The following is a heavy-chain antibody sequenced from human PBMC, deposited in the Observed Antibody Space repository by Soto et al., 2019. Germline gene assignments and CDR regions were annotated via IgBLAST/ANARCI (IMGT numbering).Heavy chain of an antibody. D-gene: IGHD3-10*02. CDR2: IIPILGIA. Sequence: SVKVSCKASGGTFSSYTISWVRQAPGQGLEWMGRIIPILGIANYAQKFQGRVTITADKSTSTAYMEMRSLRSEDTAVYYCALPGYMFSNEYDIWGQGTLVTVSS. CDR3: ALPGYMFSNEYDI. CDR1: GGTFSSYT. V-gene: IGHV1-69*02. J-gene: IGHJ3*02.